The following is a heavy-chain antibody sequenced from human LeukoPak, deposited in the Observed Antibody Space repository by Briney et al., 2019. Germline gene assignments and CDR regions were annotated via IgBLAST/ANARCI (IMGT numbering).Heavy chain of an antibody. D-gene: IGHD2-15*01. CDR3: ARDYCSGGSCYFDY. CDR1: GYTFTSYG. J-gene: IGHJ4*02. V-gene: IGHV1-18*01. CDR2: ISAYNGNT. Sequence: ASVKVSCKASGYTFTSYGISWVRQAPGQGLEWMGWISAYNGNTNYAQKLQGRVTMTKDTSTSTAYMELRSLRSDDTAVYYCARDYCSGGSCYFDYWGQGTLVTVSS.